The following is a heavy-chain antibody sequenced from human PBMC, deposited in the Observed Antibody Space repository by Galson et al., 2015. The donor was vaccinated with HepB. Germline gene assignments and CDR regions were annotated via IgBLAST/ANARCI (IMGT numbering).Heavy chain of an antibody. V-gene: IGHV4-59*08. CDR3: ARHVSLVRGRLLLDV. D-gene: IGHD3-10*01. CDR1: GGSISTYS. J-gene: IGHJ3*01. CDR2: FYYSGGT. Sequence: ETLSLTCTVSGGSISTYSWSWIRQSPGKGLEWIGYFYYSGGTSYSPSLKSRVTISIDTSKNQFSLKLSSVTAADTAVYYCARHVSLVRGRLLLDVWGQGTKVTVSS.